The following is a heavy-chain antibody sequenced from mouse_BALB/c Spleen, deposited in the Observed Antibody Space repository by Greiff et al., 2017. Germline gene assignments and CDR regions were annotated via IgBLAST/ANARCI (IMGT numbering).Heavy chain of an antibody. CDR3: ASLYDGYYGY. V-gene: IGHV3-6*02. Sequence: VQLKESGPGLVKPSQSLSLTCSVTGYSITSGYYWNWIRQFPGNKLEWMGYISYDGSNNYNPSLKNRISITRDTSKNQFFLKLNSVTTEDTATYYCASLYDGYYGYWGQGTTLTVSS. D-gene: IGHD2-3*01. J-gene: IGHJ2*01. CDR1: GYSITSGYY. CDR2: ISYDGSN.